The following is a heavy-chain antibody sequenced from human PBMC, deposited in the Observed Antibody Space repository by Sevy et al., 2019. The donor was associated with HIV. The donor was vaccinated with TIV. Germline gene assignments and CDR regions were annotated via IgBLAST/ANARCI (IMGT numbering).Heavy chain of an antibody. CDR1: GYTFTKYG. D-gene: IGHD6-19*01. J-gene: IGHJ4*02. CDR2: ISAYNGNT. CDR3: ARQGRGIAVAGPIDY. Sequence: ASVKVSCKASGYTFTKYGISWVRQAPGQGLEWMGWISAYNGNTNYAQKLQGRVTMTTDTSTSTAYMELRSLRSDDTAVYYCARQGRGIAVAGPIDYWGQGTLVTVSS. V-gene: IGHV1-18*01.